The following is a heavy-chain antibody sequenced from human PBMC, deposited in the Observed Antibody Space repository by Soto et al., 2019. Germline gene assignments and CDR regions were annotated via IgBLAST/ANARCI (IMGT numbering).Heavy chain of an antibody. CDR1: GFTFSSYE. V-gene: IGHV3-48*03. D-gene: IGHD5-18*01. Sequence: GGSLRLSCAASGFTFSSYEMNWVRQAPGKGLEWVSYISSNGSTIYYADSVTGRFTISRDNAKNSLYLQMNSLRAEDTAVYYCARKTRIQLWVFAFDIWGQGTMVTVSS. CDR3: ARKTRIQLWVFAFDI. J-gene: IGHJ3*02. CDR2: ISSNGSTI.